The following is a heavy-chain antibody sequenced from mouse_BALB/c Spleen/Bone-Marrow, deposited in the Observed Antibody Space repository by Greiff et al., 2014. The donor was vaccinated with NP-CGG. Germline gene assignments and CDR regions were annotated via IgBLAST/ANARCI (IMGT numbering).Heavy chain of an antibody. CDR3: ARAFQPRRAMDY. V-gene: IGHV1-74*01. J-gene: IGHJ4*01. D-gene: IGHD6-1*01. CDR1: DYTFTSYW. CDR2: IDPPNSET. Sequence: VQLVESGPELVRPGASVKMSCKASDYTFTSYWMHWVKQRPGQGLEWIGMIDPPNSETRLNQKFKDKATLNVDKSSNTAYMHLSSLTSEDSAVYYCARAFQPRRAMDYWGQGSSVTVSS.